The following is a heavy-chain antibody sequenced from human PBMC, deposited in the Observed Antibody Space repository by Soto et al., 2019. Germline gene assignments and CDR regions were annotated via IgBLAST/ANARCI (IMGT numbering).Heavy chain of an antibody. CDR3: AKEWGVSEDYVWGSYRPYYFDY. J-gene: IGHJ4*02. V-gene: IGHV3-30*18. D-gene: IGHD3-16*02. CDR1: GFTFSSYG. CDR2: ISYDGSNK. Sequence: GGSLRLSCAASGFTFSSYGMHWVRQAPGKGLEWVAVISYDGSNKYYADSVKGRFTISRDNSKNTLYLQMNSLRAEDTAVYYCAKEWGVSEDYVWGSYRPYYFDYWGQGTLVTVSS.